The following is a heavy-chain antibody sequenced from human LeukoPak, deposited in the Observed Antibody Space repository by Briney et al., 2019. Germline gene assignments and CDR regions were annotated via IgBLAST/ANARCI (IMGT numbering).Heavy chain of an antibody. V-gene: IGHV1-69*01. CDR2: IIPIFGTA. CDR3: ASSPEEWELPNY. CDR1: GGTFSSYA. D-gene: IGHD1-26*01. Sequence: ASVKVSCKASGGTFSSYAISWVRQAPGQGLEWMGGIIPIFGTANYAQKFQGRVTITADESTSTAYMELSSLRSEDTAVYYCASSPEEWELPNYWGQGTLVTVSS. J-gene: IGHJ4*02.